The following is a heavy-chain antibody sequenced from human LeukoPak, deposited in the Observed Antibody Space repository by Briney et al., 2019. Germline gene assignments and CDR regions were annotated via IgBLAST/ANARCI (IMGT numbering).Heavy chain of an antibody. J-gene: IGHJ4*02. V-gene: IGHV4-34*01. CDR1: GGSFSGYY. CDR2: INHSGST. D-gene: IGHD3-10*01. CDR3: AAVPESYYTVYYFNY. Sequence: SETLSLTCAVYGGSFSGYYWSWIRQPPGKGLEWIGEINHSGSTNYNPSLKSRVTISVDTSKNQFSLKLISVTAADTAVYYCAAVPESYYTVYYFNYWGQGTLVTVSS.